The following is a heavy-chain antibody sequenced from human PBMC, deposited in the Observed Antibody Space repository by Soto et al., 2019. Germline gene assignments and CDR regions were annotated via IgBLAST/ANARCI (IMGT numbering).Heavy chain of an antibody. J-gene: IGHJ4*02. D-gene: IGHD3-3*01. CDR2: INHSGST. V-gene: IGHV4-34*01. Sequence: LSLTCAVYGGSFSGYYWSWIRQPPGKGLEWIGEINHSGSTNYNPSLKSRVTISVDTSKNQFSLKLSSVTAADTAVYYCARGGVRFLEWLLTRHAFDYWGQGTLVTVSS. CDR1: GGSFSGYY. CDR3: ARGGVRFLEWLLTRHAFDY.